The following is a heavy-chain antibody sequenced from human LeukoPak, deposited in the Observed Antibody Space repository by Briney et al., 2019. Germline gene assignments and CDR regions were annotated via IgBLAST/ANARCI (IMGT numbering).Heavy chain of an antibody. V-gene: IGHV3-23*01. CDR3: ANDLGWIQLNLG. D-gene: IGHD5-18*01. Sequence: GGTQRPSCAASGFSFSNYGMNWVRQAPGKGLEWVSGITGHGDTTYYADSVKGRFTISRDNSRNTVYLQMNSLRAEDTAVYYCANDLGWIQLNLGRGQGTLVTVSS. J-gene: IGHJ4*02. CDR1: GFSFSNYG. CDR2: ITGHGDTT.